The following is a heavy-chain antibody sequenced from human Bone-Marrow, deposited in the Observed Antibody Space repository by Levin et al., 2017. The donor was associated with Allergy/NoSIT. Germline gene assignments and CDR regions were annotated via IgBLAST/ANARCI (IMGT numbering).Heavy chain of an antibody. J-gene: IGHJ6*03. D-gene: IGHD2-8*01. Sequence: KVSCKTSGYSFNSFWIGWVRQVPGKGLEWIGIIYPGDSDTTYSPSFQGQVTISDDKSIDTAYLQWSRVRASDTAVYYCSKMRCSATSHWPYYFMDVWGTGTTVTVSS. CDR3: SKMRCSATSHWPYYFMDV. CDR1: GYSFNSFW. V-gene: IGHV5-51*01. CDR2: IYPGDSDT.